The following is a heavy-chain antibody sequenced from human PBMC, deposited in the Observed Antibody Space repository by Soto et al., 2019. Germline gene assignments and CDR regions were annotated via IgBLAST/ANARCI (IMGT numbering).Heavy chain of an antibody. CDR1: GYSFTSHW. J-gene: IGHJ3*02. D-gene: IGHD3-16*01. Sequence: LGESMKISCKGSGYSFTSHWIGWVRQMPGKGLELMGIIYPGDSDTRYSPSFQGQVTISADKSITTAYLQWSSLKASDSARYYCARRGKAFDIWGQGTMVTVSS. CDR3: ARRGKAFDI. V-gene: IGHV5-51*01. CDR2: IYPGDSDT.